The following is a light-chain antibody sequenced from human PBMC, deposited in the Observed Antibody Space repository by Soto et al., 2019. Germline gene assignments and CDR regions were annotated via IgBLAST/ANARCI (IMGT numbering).Light chain of an antibody. J-gene: IGLJ1*01. CDR3: GSWDSSLSAYV. V-gene: IGLV1-40*01. CDR2: GST. Sequence: QSVLTQPPSLSGAPGQRVTISCTGSGSNIGVPYDVHWYQHLPGTAPKLLIYGSTNRPSGVPGRFSGSKSGTSASLGITGFQTGDEADYYCGSWDSSLSAYVFGTGTKVTLL. CDR1: GSNIGVPYD.